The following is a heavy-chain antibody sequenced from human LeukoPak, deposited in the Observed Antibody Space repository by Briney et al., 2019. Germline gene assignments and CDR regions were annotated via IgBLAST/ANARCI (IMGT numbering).Heavy chain of an antibody. D-gene: IGHD3-16*01. J-gene: IGHJ4*02. CDR3: ARSSDYRGSKRALGHY. CDR1: GGSISSNSHY. Sequence: SGTLSLTCTVSGGSISSNSHYWGWIRQPPGKGLEWIGSIYSSGTTYYNPSLRSRLTISADTSKNLFSLKLGSVAAADTAVYYCARSSDYRGSKRALGHYWGQGTLVTVSS. CDR2: IYSSGTT. V-gene: IGHV4-39*01.